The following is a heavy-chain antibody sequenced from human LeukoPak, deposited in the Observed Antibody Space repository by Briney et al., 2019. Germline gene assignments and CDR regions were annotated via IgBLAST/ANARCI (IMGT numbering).Heavy chain of an antibody. CDR2: ISSSSSYI. CDR3: ARAGYDYGILGMDV. D-gene: IGHD5-12*01. CDR1: GFTFSSYS. J-gene: IGHJ6*02. Sequence: GGSLGLSCAASGFTFSSYSMNWVRQAPGKGLEWVSSISSSSSYIYYADSVKGRFTISRDNAKNSLYLQMNSLRAEDTAVYYCARAGYDYGILGMDVWGQGTTVTVSS. V-gene: IGHV3-21*01.